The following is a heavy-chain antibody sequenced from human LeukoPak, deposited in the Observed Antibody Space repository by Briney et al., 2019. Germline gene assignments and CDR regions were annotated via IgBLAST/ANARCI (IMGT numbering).Heavy chain of an antibody. Sequence: ASVKVSCKASGYTFTGYYMHWVRQAPGQGLEWMGWINPNSGGTNYAQKFQGRVTITADESMSTAYMELSSLRSEVTAVYYCARDAHSGSYIDYWGLGTLVTVSS. CDR1: GYTFTGYY. CDR2: INPNSGGT. CDR3: ARDAHSGSYIDY. V-gene: IGHV1-2*02. J-gene: IGHJ4*02. D-gene: IGHD1-26*01.